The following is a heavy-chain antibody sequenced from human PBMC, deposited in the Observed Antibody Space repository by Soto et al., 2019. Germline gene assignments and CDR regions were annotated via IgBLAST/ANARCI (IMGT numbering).Heavy chain of an antibody. CDR2: IKSKADGGTT. V-gene: IGHV3-15*01. CDR3: TTGWSSKDY. J-gene: IGHJ4*02. D-gene: IGHD3-3*01. Sequence: EVQLVESGGGLVKPGGSLRLSCAVSGFIFSNAWMSWVRQAPGKGLEWVGRIKSKADGGTTNYAAPVKGRFNISRDGSKNTLYLQMNGLKTEDTAVYYCTTGWSSKDYWGQGTLVTVSS. CDR1: GFIFSNAW.